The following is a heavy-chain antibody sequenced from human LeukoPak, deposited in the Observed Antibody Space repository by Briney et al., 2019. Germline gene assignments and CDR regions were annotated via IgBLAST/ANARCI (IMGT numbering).Heavy chain of an antibody. CDR3: APRVVVITAPFDY. CDR2: ISGSGYNT. D-gene: IGHD2-21*01. CDR1: GFTFSSYA. V-gene: IGHV3-23*01. Sequence: GGSLRLSCAASGFTFSSYAMSWVRQAPGKGLEWVSDISGSGYNTYYADSVKGRFTISRDNSKNTLYLQMNSLRPEDTAVYYCAPRVVVITAPFDYWGQGTLVTVSS. J-gene: IGHJ4*02.